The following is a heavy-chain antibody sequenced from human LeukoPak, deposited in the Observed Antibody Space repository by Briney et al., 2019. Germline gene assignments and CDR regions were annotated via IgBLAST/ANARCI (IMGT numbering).Heavy chain of an antibody. Sequence: GGSLRLSCAASGFTFSSYAMSWVRQAPGKGLEWVSAISGSGGSTYYADSVKGRFTISRDNSKNTLYLQMNSLRAEDTAVYYCAKGLKMATVVTGFDYWGQGTLVTVSS. CDR2: ISGSGGST. D-gene: IGHD4-23*01. CDR3: AKGLKMATVVTGFDY. J-gene: IGHJ4*02. CDR1: GFTFSSYA. V-gene: IGHV3-23*01.